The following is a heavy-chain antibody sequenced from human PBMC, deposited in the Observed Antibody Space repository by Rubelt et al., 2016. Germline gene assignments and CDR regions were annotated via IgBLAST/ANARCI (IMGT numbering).Heavy chain of an antibody. Sequence: QVQLVQSGAEVKKPGASVKVSCKASGYTFTSYGISWVRQASGQGLEWMGIINPSGGSTSYVQKFQGRVTMTRDTSTSTVYMELSSLRSEDTAVYYCAREQETTVTIEGVLGYWGQGTLVTVSS. J-gene: IGHJ4*02. CDR2: INPSGGST. CDR3: AREQETTVTIEGVLGY. D-gene: IGHD4-17*01. V-gene: IGHV1-46*01. CDR1: GYTFTSYG.